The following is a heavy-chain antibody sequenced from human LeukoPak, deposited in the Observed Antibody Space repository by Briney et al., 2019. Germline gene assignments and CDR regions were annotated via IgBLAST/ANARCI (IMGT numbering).Heavy chain of an antibody. J-gene: IGHJ6*03. CDR2: ISSSSRSYI. CDR3: AKGSKLLLFTRDHYMAV. Sequence: GGTLRLSCAASGFTFSSYGMSWVRQAPGKGLEWVSSISSSSRSYIYYADSVKGRFTISRDNSKNTLYLQMNSLRAGDTAVYYCAKGSKLLLFTRDHYMAVWGKGTTVT. V-gene: IGHV3-21*01. D-gene: IGHD2-21*01. CDR1: GFTFSSYG.